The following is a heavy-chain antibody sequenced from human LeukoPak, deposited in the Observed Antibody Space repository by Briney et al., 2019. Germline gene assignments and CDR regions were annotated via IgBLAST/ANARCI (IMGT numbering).Heavy chain of an antibody. Sequence: SETLSLTCTVSGGSISSGGYYWSWIRQHPGKGLEWIGYIYYSGSTYYNPSLKSRITISVDTSKNQFSLKLSSVTAADTAVYYCATNPYYDILTGPDAFDIWGQGTMVTVSS. J-gene: IGHJ3*02. CDR2: IYYSGST. CDR3: ATNPYYDILTGPDAFDI. V-gene: IGHV4-31*03. CDR1: GGSISSGGYY. D-gene: IGHD3-9*01.